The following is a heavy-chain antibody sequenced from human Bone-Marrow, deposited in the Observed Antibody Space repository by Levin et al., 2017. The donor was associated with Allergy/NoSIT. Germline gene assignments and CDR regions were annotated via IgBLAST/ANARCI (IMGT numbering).Heavy chain of an antibody. CDR2: ISYDGANK. CDR3: ARDRLYYYYYAMDG. V-gene: IGHV3-30-3*01. J-gene: IGHJ6*02. CDR1: GFTFSNYA. Sequence: GESLKISCAASGFTFSNYALNWVRQAPGRGLEWVSVISYDGANKNYADSVRGRFTISRDNSKNTLYLQMNSLRPEDTAVYYCARDRLYYYYYAMDGWGQGTTVTVSS.